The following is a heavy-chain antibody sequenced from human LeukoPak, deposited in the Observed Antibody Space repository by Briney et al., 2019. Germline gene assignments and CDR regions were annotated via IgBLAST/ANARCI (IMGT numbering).Heavy chain of an antibody. CDR1: GFTFSSYG. D-gene: IGHD4-23*01. CDR2: ISYDGSNK. CDR3: AKGGNLSVVTPAYGMDV. J-gene: IGHJ6*02. V-gene: IGHV3-30*18. Sequence: PGRSLRLSCAASGFTFSSYGMHWVRQAPGKGLEWVAVISYDGSNKYYADSVKGRFTISRDNSKNTLYLQMNSLRAEDTAVYYCAKGGNLSVVTPAYGMDVWGQGTTVTVSS.